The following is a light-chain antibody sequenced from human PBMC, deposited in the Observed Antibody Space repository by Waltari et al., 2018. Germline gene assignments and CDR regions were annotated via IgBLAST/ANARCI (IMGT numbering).Light chain of an antibody. V-gene: IGKV4-1*01. CDR3: QQYFSKS. Sequence: IVLTQSPDSLAVSLGDRATISCESIQRLLSKNRNYLAWYQQRPGQPPKLLISWESTRQAGVPARFSGSGSGTDFTLTISSLQAEDVAVYFCQQYFSKSFGQGTKVEI. CDR1: QRLLSKNRNY. J-gene: IGKJ1*01. CDR2: WES.